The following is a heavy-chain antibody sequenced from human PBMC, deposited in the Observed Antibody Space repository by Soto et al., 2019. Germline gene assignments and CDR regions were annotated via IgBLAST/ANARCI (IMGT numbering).Heavy chain of an antibody. Sequence: KASETLSLTCTVSGGPISSSTYYWDWIRQPPGKGLEWIGAMYYTGNKNYNPSLESRVTMSVDTSKNQFSLKLSSVTPTDTAVYYCARRSSSSLGSLFDPWGRGILVTVSS. CDR3: ARRSSSSLGSLFDP. CDR1: GGPISSSTYY. D-gene: IGHD6-6*01. CDR2: MYYTGNK. V-gene: IGHV4-39*01. J-gene: IGHJ5*02.